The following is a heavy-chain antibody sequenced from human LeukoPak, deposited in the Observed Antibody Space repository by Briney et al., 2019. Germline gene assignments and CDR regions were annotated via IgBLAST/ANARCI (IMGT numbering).Heavy chain of an antibody. CDR3: AKTDAISSGWRGYYFDY. CDR1: GFTFDDYA. J-gene: IGHJ4*02. Sequence: PGGSLRLSCAASGFTFDDYATHWVRQAPGKGLEWVSGISWNSGSIGYADSVKGRFTISRDNAKNSLYLQMNSLRAEDTALYYCAKTDAISSGWRGYYFDYWGQGTLVTVSS. CDR2: ISWNSGSI. V-gene: IGHV3-9*01. D-gene: IGHD6-19*01.